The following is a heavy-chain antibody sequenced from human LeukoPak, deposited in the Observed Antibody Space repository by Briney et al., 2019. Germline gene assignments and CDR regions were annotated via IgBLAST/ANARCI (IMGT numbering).Heavy chain of an antibody. CDR1: GFTFSSYA. CDR2: ISYDGTSK. V-gene: IGHV3-30-3*01. J-gene: IGHJ4*02. CDR3: AREYYDSSGSQGDYFDY. Sequence: GGSLRLSCAASGFTFSSYAMHWVRQAPGKGLEWVAFISYDGTSKYYADSVKGRFTISRDNSKSTLYLQMNSLRAEDTAVYYCAREYYDSSGSQGDYFDYWGQGTLVTVSS. D-gene: IGHD3-22*01.